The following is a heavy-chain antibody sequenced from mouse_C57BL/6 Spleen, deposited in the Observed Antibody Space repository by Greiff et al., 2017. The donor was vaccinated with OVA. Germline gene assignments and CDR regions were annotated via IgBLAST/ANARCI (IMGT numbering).Heavy chain of an antibody. CDR3: ARGGGYDWYFDV. CDR2: INPNNGGT. Sequence: VQLQQSGPELVKPGASVKMSCKASGYTFTDYNMHWVKQSHGKSLEWIGYINPNNGGTSYNQKFKGKATLTVNKSSSTAYMELRSLTSEDSAVYYCARGGGYDWYFDVWGTGTTVTVSS. CDR1: GYTFTDYN. J-gene: IGHJ1*03. D-gene: IGHD2-2*01. V-gene: IGHV1-22*01.